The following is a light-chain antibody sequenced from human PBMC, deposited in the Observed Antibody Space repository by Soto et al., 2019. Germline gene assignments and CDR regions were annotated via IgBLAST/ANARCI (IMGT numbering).Light chain of an antibody. V-gene: IGLV3-25*03. CDR2: KDN. CDR3: QSADSDGSSYV. CDR1: ALSKKY. Sequence: SYELTQPPSVSLSPGQTARITCSGDALSKKYAYWYQQKPGQAPVLMIYKDNERPSGIPERFSGSRSGTAVTLTISGVQAEDEADYYCQSADSDGSSYVFGTGTKLTVL. J-gene: IGLJ1*01.